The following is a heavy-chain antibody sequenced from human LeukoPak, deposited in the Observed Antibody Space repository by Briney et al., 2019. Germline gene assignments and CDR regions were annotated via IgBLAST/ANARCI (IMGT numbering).Heavy chain of an antibody. CDR3: ARHGEKENYFDP. CDR2: IYPVDSKT. J-gene: IGHJ5*02. Sequence: GESLKISCKGSGYNFTTYWIGWVRQMPGKGLEWMGIIYPVDSKTRYSPSFQGQVTISADKSISTAYLQWSSLKASDTAMYYCARHGEKENYFDPWGQGTLVTVSS. D-gene: IGHD3-10*01. V-gene: IGHV5-51*01. CDR1: GYNFTTYW.